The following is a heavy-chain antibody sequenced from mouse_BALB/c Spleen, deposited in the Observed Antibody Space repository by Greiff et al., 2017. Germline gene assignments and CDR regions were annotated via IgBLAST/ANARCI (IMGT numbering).Heavy chain of an antibody. J-gene: IGHJ4*01. Sequence: EVQLQESGPSLVKPSQTLSLTCSVTGDSITSGYWNWIRKFPGNKLEYMGYISYSGSTYYNPSLKSRISITRDTSKNQYYLQLNSVNTEETATYYCARRGMYYYWCSYCDGYAMDYWGQGTSVTVSA. CDR2: ISYSGST. V-gene: IGHV3-8*02. CDR3: ARRGMYYYWCSYCDGYAMDY. D-gene: IGHD1-1*01. CDR1: GDSITSGY.